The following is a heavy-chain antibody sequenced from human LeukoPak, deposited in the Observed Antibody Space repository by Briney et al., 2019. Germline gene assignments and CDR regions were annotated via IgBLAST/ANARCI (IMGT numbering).Heavy chain of an antibody. CDR1: GFTFSSYA. J-gene: IGHJ4*02. D-gene: IGHD5/OR15-5a*01. Sequence: PGGSLRLSCAASGFTFSSYAMSWVRQAPGKGLEWVSAISGSGGSTYYADSAKGRFTISRDNSKNTLYLQMNSLRAEDTAVYYCAKDHRSMVSTWPCEFDYWGQGTLVTVSS. CDR3: AKDHRSMVSTWPCEFDY. CDR2: ISGSGGST. V-gene: IGHV3-23*01.